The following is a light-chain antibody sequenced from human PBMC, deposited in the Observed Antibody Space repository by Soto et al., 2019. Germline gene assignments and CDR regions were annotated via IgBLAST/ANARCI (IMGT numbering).Light chain of an antibody. Sequence: ELVMTQSPGTLSLSPGERATLSCRASQSVSTTYLAWYQQKPGQAPRLLISGASTRATGVPDRFRGSGSGTDFTLTISRLEPEDFAVYWCQQYGSSLTFGQGTKVDIK. V-gene: IGKV3-20*01. CDR1: QSVSTTY. CDR3: QQYGSSLT. CDR2: GAS. J-gene: IGKJ1*01.